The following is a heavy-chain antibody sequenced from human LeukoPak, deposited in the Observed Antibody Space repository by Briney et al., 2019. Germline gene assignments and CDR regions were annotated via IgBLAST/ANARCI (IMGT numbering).Heavy chain of an antibody. Sequence: QPGRSLRLSCAASGFTFDDYAMHWVRQAPGKGLEWVSGISWNSGSIGYADSVKGRFTISRDNAKNSLYLQMNSLRAEDTALYYCAKGDSQQLVRVSDYWGQGTLVTVSS. J-gene: IGHJ4*02. CDR3: AKGDSQQLVRVSDY. D-gene: IGHD6-13*01. CDR1: GFTFDDYA. V-gene: IGHV3-9*01. CDR2: ISWNSGSI.